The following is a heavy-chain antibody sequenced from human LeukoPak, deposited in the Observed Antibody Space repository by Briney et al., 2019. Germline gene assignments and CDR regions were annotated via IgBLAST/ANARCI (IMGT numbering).Heavy chain of an antibody. CDR1: GFTFSSYW. CDR3: ARLTLSYSSGWYVDY. V-gene: IGHV3-7*01. J-gene: IGHJ4*02. D-gene: IGHD6-19*01. CDR2: IKQDGSEK. Sequence: GGSLRLSCAASGFTFSSYWMSWVRQAPGKGLEWVANIKQDGSEKYYVDSVKGRFTISRDNAKNSLYLQMNSLRAEDTAVYYCARLTLSYSSGWYVDYWGRGTLVTVSS.